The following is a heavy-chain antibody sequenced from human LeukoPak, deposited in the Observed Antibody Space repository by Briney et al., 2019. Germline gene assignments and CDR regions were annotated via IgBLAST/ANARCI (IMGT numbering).Heavy chain of an antibody. CDR1: GGSISSYY. CDR3: ARQVSYYDNTWFDP. J-gene: IGHJ5*02. D-gene: IGHD3-22*01. V-gene: IGHV4-59*08. Sequence: PSETLSLTCTVSGGSISSYYWSWIWQPPGKGLEWIGYIYYSGSTNYNPSLKSRVTISVDTSKNQFSLKLSSVTAADTAVYYCARQVSYYDNTWFDPWGQGTLVTVSS. CDR2: IYYSGST.